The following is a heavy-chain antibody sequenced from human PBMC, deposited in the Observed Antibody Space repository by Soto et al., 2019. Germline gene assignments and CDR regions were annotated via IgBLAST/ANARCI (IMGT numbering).Heavy chain of an antibody. Sequence: QITLNESGPTPVKPRQTLTLTCTFSGFSLTTSGVGVGWIRQSPGKAPEWLALIYWDVDNRYSPSLKSRLTITKDTSKNQVVLTMADLDPADTATYYCAHRVLRTVFGLVTTTAIYFDFWGQGTPVAVSS. D-gene: IGHD3-3*01. J-gene: IGHJ4*02. CDR3: AHRVLRTVFGLVTTTAIYFDF. CDR2: IYWDVDN. CDR1: GFSLTTSGVG. V-gene: IGHV2-5*02.